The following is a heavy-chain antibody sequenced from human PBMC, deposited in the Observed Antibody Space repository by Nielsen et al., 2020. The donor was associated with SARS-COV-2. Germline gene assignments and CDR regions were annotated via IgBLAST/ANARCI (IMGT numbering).Heavy chain of an antibody. J-gene: IGHJ5*02. CDR3: ARDRYYCSGGSCPKVGWFDP. V-gene: IGHV1-18*01. Sequence: WVRQAPGQGLEWMGWISAYNGNTNYAQKLQGRVTMTTDTSTSTAYMELRSLRSGDTAVYYCARDRYYCSGGSCPKVGWFDPWGQGTLVTVSS. D-gene: IGHD2-15*01. CDR2: ISAYNGNT.